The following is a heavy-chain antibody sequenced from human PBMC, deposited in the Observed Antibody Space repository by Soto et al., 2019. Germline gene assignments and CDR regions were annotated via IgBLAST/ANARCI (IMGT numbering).Heavy chain of an antibody. CDR1: GFTISSNY. D-gene: IGHD1-26*01. Sequence: EVQLVETGGGLIQPGGSLRLSCAASGFTISSNYMSWVRQAPGKGLEWVSVIYSGGSTYYADSVKGRFTISRDNSKNTLYLQMNSLRAEDTAVYYCARDGAQWELLGYWGQGTLVTVSS. V-gene: IGHV3-53*02. J-gene: IGHJ4*02. CDR2: IYSGGST. CDR3: ARDGAQWELLGY.